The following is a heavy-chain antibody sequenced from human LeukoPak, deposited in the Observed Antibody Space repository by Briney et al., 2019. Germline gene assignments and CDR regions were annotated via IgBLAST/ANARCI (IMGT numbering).Heavy chain of an antibody. Sequence: ASVKVSCKASGYTFTSYYMHWVRQAPGQGLEWMGIINPSGGSTSYAQKFQGRVTMTRDMSTSTVYMELSSLRSEDTAVYYCAREFVVVVAADYYYYMDVRGKGTTVTVSS. CDR3: AREFVVVVAADYYYYMDV. CDR1: GYTFTSYY. J-gene: IGHJ6*03. D-gene: IGHD2-15*01. V-gene: IGHV1-46*01. CDR2: INPSGGST.